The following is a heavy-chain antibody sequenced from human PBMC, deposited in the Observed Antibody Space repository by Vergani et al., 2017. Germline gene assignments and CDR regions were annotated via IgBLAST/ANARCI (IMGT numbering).Heavy chain of an antibody. CDR2: ISYDGSNK. D-gene: IGHD6-13*01. CDR1: GFTFSSYG. V-gene: IGHV3-30*18. J-gene: IGHJ6*02. Sequence: QVQLVESGGGVVQPGRSLRLSCAASGFTFSSYGMHWVRQAPGKGLEWVAVISYDGSNKYYADSVKGRFTISRDNSKNTLYLQMNSLRAEDTAVYYCAKALLTRSSWLNYYYGMDVWGQGTTVTVSS. CDR3: AKALLTRSSWLNYYYGMDV.